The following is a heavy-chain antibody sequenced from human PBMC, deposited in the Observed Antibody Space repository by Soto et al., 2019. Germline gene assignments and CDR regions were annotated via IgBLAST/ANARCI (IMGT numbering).Heavy chain of an antibody. Sequence: PWETLSLTCAVYGGSFSGYYWGWIRQPPGKGLKWIGEINHSGSTNYNPSLKSRVTISVDTSKNQFSLKLSSMTAADTAVSYCPRAYCDYYFSYWEQGTLVSVST. J-gene: IGHJ4*02. CDR2: INHSGST. D-gene: IGHD4-17*01. CDR3: PRAYCDYYFSY. V-gene: IGHV4-34*01. CDR1: GGSFSGYY.